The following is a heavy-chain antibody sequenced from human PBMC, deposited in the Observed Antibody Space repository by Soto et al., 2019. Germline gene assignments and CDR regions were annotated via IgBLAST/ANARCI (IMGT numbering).Heavy chain of an antibody. CDR2: ISAYNGNT. CDR3: ARVTYYYGSGSYGNWFDP. V-gene: IGHV1-18*01. J-gene: IGHJ5*02. CDR1: GYTFTSYG. Sequence: ASVKVSCKASGYTFTSYGISWVRQAPGQGLEWMGWISAYNGNTNYAQKLQGRVTMTTDTSTSTAYMELRSLRSDDTAVYYCARVTYYYGSGSYGNWFDPWGQGTLVTVSS. D-gene: IGHD3-10*01.